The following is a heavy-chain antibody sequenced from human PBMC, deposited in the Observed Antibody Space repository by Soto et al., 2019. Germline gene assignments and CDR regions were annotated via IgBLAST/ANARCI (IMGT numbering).Heavy chain of an antibody. D-gene: IGHD1-26*01. CDR1: GYTFPNFA. V-gene: IGHV1-3*01. Sequence: AASVKVSCKASGYTFPNFALHWVRQAPGQRLEWMGWISAGNGNTKYSQRLQGRVTITRDTSASTTYMELNSLRSEDTAVYYCARDNGKRWDLDYSGQGTLVTVYS. CDR2: ISAGNGNT. CDR3: ARDNGKRWDLDY. J-gene: IGHJ4*02.